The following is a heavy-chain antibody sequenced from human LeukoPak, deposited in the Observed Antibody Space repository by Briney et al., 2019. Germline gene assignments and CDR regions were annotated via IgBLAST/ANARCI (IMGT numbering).Heavy chain of an antibody. V-gene: IGHV3-30*02. Sequence: QSGGSLRLSCAASGFTFSSYGMHWVRQAPGKGLEWVAFIRYDGSNKYYADSVKGRFTISRDNSKNTLYLQMNSLRAEDTAVYYCAKDRSWGAKYSYGLIGSSFDYWGQGTLVTVSS. CDR3: AKDRSWGAKYSYGLIGSSFDY. J-gene: IGHJ4*02. D-gene: IGHD5-18*01. CDR1: GFTFSSYG. CDR2: IRYDGSNK.